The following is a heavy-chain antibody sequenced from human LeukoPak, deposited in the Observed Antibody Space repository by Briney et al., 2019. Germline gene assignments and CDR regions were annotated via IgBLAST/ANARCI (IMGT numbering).Heavy chain of an antibody. Sequence: PGRSLRLSCAASGNYWMHWVRQAPGKGLVWVSHVNSDVSWTSHADSVKGRFTISKDNAKNTVYLQMNNLRTEDTAVYYCVSFYETNWRRGTLVTVSS. CDR1: GNYW. D-gene: IGHD2-2*01. V-gene: IGHV3-74*01. CDR2: VNSDVSWT. J-gene: IGHJ4*02. CDR3: VSFYETN.